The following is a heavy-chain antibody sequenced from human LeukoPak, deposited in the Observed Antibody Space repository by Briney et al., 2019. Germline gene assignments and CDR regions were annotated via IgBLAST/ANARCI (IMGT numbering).Heavy chain of an antibody. J-gene: IGHJ4*02. CDR1: GFTFSSYS. Sequence: GSLRLSCAASGFTFSSYSMNWVRQPPGKGLEWIGYIYYSGSTNYNPSLKSRVTISVDTSKNQFSLKLSSVTAADTAVYYCARHSGWYYFDYWGQGTLVTVSS. V-gene: IGHV4-59*08. D-gene: IGHD6-19*01. CDR3: ARHSGWYYFDY. CDR2: IYYSGST.